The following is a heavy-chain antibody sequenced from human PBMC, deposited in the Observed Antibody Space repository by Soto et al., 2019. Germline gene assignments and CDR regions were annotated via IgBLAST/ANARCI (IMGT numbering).Heavy chain of an antibody. D-gene: IGHD2-2*01. CDR2: ISYDGSNK. J-gene: IGHJ6*03. Sequence: GGSLRLSCAASGFTFSSYGMHWVRQAPGKGLEWVAVISYDGSNKYYADSVKGRFTISRDNSKNTLYLQMNSLRAEDTAVYYCAKRSCSSTSCYLYYYYYMDVWGKGTTVTVSS. CDR1: GFTFSSYG. CDR3: AKRSCSSTSCYLYYYYYMDV. V-gene: IGHV3-30*18.